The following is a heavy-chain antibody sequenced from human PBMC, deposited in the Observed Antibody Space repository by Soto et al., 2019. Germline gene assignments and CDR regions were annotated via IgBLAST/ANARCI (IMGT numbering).Heavy chain of an antibody. V-gene: IGHV3-30*18. CDR2: ISDDGSNK. CDR3: AKDHPRIAVAAPFGP. D-gene: IGHD6-19*01. J-gene: IGHJ5*02. CDR1: GFTFSSYG. Sequence: QVQLVESGGGVVQPGRSLRLSCAASGFTFSSYGMHWVRQAPGKGLEWVAVISDDGSNKYYADSVKGRFTISRDNSKNTMYLQMHSLRAEDTAVYYCAKDHPRIAVAAPFGPWGQGTLVTVSS.